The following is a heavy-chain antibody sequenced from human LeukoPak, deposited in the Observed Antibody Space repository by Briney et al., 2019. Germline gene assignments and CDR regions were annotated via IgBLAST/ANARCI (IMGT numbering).Heavy chain of an antibody. V-gene: IGHV3-23*01. Sequence: PGGSLRLSCAASGFTFSSYAMSWVRQAPGKGLEWVSGISGSGGSTYYADSVKGRFTISRDNYKNTLYLQMNSLRAEDTAVYYCTKRYYCSSTSCYGFDYWGQGTLVTVSS. J-gene: IGHJ4*02. D-gene: IGHD2-2*01. CDR1: GFTFSSYA. CDR3: TKRYYCSSTSCYGFDY. CDR2: ISGSGGST.